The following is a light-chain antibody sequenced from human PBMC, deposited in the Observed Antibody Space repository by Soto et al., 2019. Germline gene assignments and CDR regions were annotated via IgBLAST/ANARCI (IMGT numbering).Light chain of an antibody. CDR2: AAS. V-gene: IGKV1-27*01. Sequence: DFQMTQSPSSLSASVGDRVTITCRASRGIRNYLAWYQQTPGKVPQLLIYAASTWQSGVPSRFSGSGSGTDFTLTISSLQPEDVATYYCQKYNSDPWTFGQGTKVDIK. J-gene: IGKJ1*01. CDR3: QKYNSDPWT. CDR1: RGIRNY.